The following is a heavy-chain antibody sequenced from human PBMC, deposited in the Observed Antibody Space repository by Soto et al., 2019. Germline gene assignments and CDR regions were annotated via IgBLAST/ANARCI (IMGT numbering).Heavy chain of an antibody. CDR2: ITSDTKTI. V-gene: IGHV3-48*02. CDR3: ARSVEGHFDY. D-gene: IGHD6-19*01. J-gene: IGHJ4*02. CDR1: RFTFSIYS. Sequence: EVQLVESGGDLVQRGGSLRLCYVASRFTFSIYSMNWVRQAPGKGLEWFSYITSDTKTIKYADSVKGRFTISRDNAKNSVYLQMHSLRDEDTAVYYCARSVEGHFDYWGQGTVVTVSS.